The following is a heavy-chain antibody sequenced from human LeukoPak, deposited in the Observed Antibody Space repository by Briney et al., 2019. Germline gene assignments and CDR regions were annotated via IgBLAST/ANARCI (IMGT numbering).Heavy chain of an antibody. Sequence: PGGSLRLSCAASGFPFSSYTMHWVRQAPGKGLEWVAIISYDGSNKYYADSVKGRFTISRDNSKNTLYLQMNSLRAEDTAVYYCAKSSSNFDYWGQGTLVTVSS. V-gene: IGHV3-30*04. CDR1: GFPFSSYT. J-gene: IGHJ4*02. CDR3: AKSSSNFDY. CDR2: ISYDGSNK. D-gene: IGHD6-6*01.